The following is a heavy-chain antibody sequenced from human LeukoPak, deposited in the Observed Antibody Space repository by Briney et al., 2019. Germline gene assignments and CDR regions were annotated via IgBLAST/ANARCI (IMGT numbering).Heavy chain of an antibody. CDR1: GFTFSSYW. V-gene: IGHV3-7*01. Sequence: GGSLRLSCAASGFTFSSYWMTWVRQAPGKGLELVANIKEDGSEKYYVDSVKGRFTISRDNAKNSLYLQMNSLRAEDTAVYYCASTPTSHSGYWGQGTLVTVSS. D-gene: IGHD2-15*01. CDR3: ASTPTSHSGY. J-gene: IGHJ4*02. CDR2: IKEDGSEK.